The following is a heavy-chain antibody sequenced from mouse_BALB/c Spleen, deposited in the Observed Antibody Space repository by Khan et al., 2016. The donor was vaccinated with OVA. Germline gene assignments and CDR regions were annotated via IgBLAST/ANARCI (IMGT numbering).Heavy chain of an antibody. J-gene: IGHJ3*01. Sequence: VQLQQSGAELVRPGALVKLSCKASGFTIKDYYIHWVKQTPEQGLEWIGWIDPESGNTIYDPKFKGQATITADTSSNTSYLHFSSLTSEDTVTDYCGRSGYSPWFAYWGQGTLVTVSA. CDR1: GFTIKDYY. D-gene: IGHD2-2*01. CDR2: IDPESGNT. V-gene: IGHV14-1*02. CDR3: GRSGYSPWFAY.